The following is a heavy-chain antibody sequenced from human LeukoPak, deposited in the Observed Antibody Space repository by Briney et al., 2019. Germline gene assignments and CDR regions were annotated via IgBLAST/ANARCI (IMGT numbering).Heavy chain of an antibody. D-gene: IGHD2-8*01. Sequence: ASVKVSCKASGYTFTSYGISWVRQAPGQGLEWMGWISAYNGNTNYAQRLQGRVTMTTDTSTSTAYMELRSLRSDDTAVYYCARVIVPHCTNGVCFHYYYYMDVWGKGTTVTVSS. CDR1: GYTFTSYG. CDR2: ISAYNGNT. V-gene: IGHV1-18*01. CDR3: ARVIVPHCTNGVCFHYYYYMDV. J-gene: IGHJ6*03.